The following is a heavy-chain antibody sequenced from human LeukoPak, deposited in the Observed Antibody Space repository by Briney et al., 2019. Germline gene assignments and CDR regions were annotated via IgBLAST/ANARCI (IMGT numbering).Heavy chain of an antibody. Sequence: GASVKVSCKASGYTFTSYDINWVRQATGQGLEWMGWMNPNSGNTGYAQKFQGRVTMTRNTSISTAYMELSSLRSEDTAVYYCARVRSSSWYYYYYGMDVWGQGTTVTVSS. D-gene: IGHD6-13*01. CDR1: GYTFTSYD. CDR3: ARVRSSSWYYYYYGMDV. V-gene: IGHV1-8*01. J-gene: IGHJ6*02. CDR2: MNPNSGNT.